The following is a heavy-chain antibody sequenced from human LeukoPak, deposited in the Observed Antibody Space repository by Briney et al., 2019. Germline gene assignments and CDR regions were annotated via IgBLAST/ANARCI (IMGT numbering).Heavy chain of an antibody. Sequence: PGGSLRLSCAASGFTFSSYSMTWVRQAPGKGLEWVSYISSVSTTIYNADSVKGRFTMSRDNAKNSLSLQMYSLRAEDTAVYYCARGSPYSSSRLDAFDIWGQGTMVTVSS. D-gene: IGHD6-13*01. CDR1: GFTFSSYS. V-gene: IGHV3-48*01. CDR2: ISSVSTTI. J-gene: IGHJ3*02. CDR3: ARGSPYSSSRLDAFDI.